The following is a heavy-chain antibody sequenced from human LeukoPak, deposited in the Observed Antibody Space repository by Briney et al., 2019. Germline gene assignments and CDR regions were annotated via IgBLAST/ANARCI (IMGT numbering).Heavy chain of an antibody. CDR2: ISSSGSTI. V-gene: IGHV3-48*03. CDR3: ARDPHDYGDYDWGY. J-gene: IGHJ4*02. CDR1: GFTFSSYE. Sequence: TRGSLRLSCAASGFTFSSYEMNWVRQAPGKGLEWVSYISSSGSTIYYADSVKGRFTISRDNAKNSLYLQMNSLRAEDTAVYYCARDPHDYGDYDWGYWGQGTLVTVSS. D-gene: IGHD4-17*01.